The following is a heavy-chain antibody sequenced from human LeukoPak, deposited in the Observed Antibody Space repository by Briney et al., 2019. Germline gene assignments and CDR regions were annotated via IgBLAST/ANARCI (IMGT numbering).Heavy chain of an antibody. CDR3: ARGTVNTNPSNFDY. V-gene: IGHV4-39*01. CDR2: IYYSGST. Sequence: SETLSLTCTVSGGSISSSRDYWAWLRQPPGKGLEWIANIYYSGSTYYSPSLKSRVTISVDTSKNQFSLKLSSVTAADTAVYYCARGTVNTNPSNFDYWGQGTLVTVSS. D-gene: IGHD4-17*01. CDR1: GGSISSSRDY. J-gene: IGHJ4*02.